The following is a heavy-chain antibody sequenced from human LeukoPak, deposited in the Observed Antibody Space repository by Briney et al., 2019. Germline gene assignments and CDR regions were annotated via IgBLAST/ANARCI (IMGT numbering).Heavy chain of an antibody. D-gene: IGHD4-11*01. CDR2: IYHSGTT. V-gene: IGHV4-59*08. CDR3: ARQRDYLDLLDAFVV. CDR1: GGSIGSYS. J-gene: IGHJ3*01. Sequence: PSETLSLTCTVSGGSIGSYSWSWIRQPPGKGLECIGYIYHSGTTNYNPSLKSRVTISADTSKNQFSLKLTSVTAADTAIYYCARQRDYLDLLDAFVVWGQRSIVTASS.